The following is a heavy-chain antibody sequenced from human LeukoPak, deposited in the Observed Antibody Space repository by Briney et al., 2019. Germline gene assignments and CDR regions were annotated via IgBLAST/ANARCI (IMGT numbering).Heavy chain of an antibody. CDR3: ARGQDAFKTGY. CDR1: GGSINIGSYY. D-gene: IGHD3-9*01. J-gene: IGHJ4*02. CDR2: IHPSGTI. Sequence: PSETLSLTCTVSGGSINIGSYYWTWIRQRPGKSLEWIGHIHPSGTIFYNPSLQTRVTMSVDTSKSQFSLQLSSVTAADTALYYCARGQDAFKTGYWGQGTLVTVSS. V-gene: IGHV4-31*03.